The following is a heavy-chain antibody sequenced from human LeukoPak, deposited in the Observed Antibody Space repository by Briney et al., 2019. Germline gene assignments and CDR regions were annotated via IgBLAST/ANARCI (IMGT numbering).Heavy chain of an antibody. CDR1: GYTFTSYG. J-gene: IGHJ3*02. V-gene: IGHV1-2*02. D-gene: IGHD6-13*01. Sequence: ASVKVSCKASGYTFTSYGISWVRQAPGQGLEWMGWINPNSGGTNYAQKFQGRVTMTRDTSISTAYMELSRLRSDDTAVYYCARPLAESRDAFDIWGQGTMVTVSS. CDR3: ARPLAESRDAFDI. CDR2: INPNSGGT.